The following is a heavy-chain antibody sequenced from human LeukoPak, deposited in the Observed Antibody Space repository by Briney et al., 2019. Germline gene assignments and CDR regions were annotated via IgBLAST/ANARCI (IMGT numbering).Heavy chain of an antibody. CDR1: GFTFSSYG. Sequence: GGSLRLSCAASGFTFSSYGMHWVRQAPGKGLVWVAFIRYDGSNKHYADSVKGRFTISRDNSKNTLYLQMNSLRAEDTAVYYCAKADYLGYMDVWGKGTTVIVSS. J-gene: IGHJ6*03. D-gene: IGHD4-11*01. CDR3: AKADYLGYMDV. V-gene: IGHV3-30*02. CDR2: IRYDGSNK.